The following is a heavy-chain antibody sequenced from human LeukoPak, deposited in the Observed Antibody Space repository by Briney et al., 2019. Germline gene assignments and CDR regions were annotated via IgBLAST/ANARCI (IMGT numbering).Heavy chain of an antibody. CDR2: IYYSGST. J-gene: IGHJ4*02. Sequence: PSETLSLSCTDSGASISIYFKSRIRQPPEKGLEWIGYIYYSGSTNYNPSLKSRVTISVDTSKKQFSLKPSSVTDPDTAVYFCARQLRGKPLAGRLQPVDSRGQGTLVSVSS. D-gene: IGHD6-19*01. CDR3: ARQLRGKPLAGRLQPVDS. CDR1: GASISIYF. V-gene: IGHV4-59*08.